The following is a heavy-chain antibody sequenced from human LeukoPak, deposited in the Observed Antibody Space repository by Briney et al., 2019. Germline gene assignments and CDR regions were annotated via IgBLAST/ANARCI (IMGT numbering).Heavy chain of an antibody. CDR1: GGSISSGGYY. Sequence: SQTLSLTCTVSGGSISSGGYYWSWLRQHPGKGLEWTGYIYYSGSTYYNPSLKSRVTISVDTSKNQFSLKLSSVTAADTAVYYCARAVVGVTYFDYWGQGTLVTVSS. V-gene: IGHV4-31*03. J-gene: IGHJ4*02. CDR2: IYYSGST. CDR3: ARAVVGVTYFDY. D-gene: IGHD2-21*02.